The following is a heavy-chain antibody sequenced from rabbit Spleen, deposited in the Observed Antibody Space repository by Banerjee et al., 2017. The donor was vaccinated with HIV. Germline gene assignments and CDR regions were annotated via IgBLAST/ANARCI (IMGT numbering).Heavy chain of an antibody. Sequence: QSLEESGGDLVKPGGTLTLTCTASGFSFSAGYYVCWVRQAPGKGLEWIACIHGGSINNIYYASWAKGRFTISKTSSTTVTLQMTSLTAADTATYFCVRDQAGDGDYGPYYLNLWGPGTLVTVS. CDR3: VRDQAGDGDYGPYYLNL. CDR1: GFSFSAGYY. V-gene: IGHV1S40*01. CDR2: IHGGSINNI. D-gene: IGHD2-1*01. J-gene: IGHJ4*01.